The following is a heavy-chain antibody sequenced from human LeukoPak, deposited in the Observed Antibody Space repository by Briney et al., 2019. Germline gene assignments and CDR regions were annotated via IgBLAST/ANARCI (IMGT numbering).Heavy chain of an antibody. CDR1: GGSISSGGYY. V-gene: IGHV4-30-2*01. Sequence: SETLSLTCTVSGGSISSGGYYWSWIRQPPGKGLGWIGYIYHSGSTYYNPSLKSRVTISVDRSKNQFSLKLSSETAADTAVYYCARDQGDTGYSSSWYIPTAFDIWGQGTMVTVSS. D-gene: IGHD6-13*01. CDR2: IYHSGST. J-gene: IGHJ3*02. CDR3: ARDQGDTGYSSSWYIPTAFDI.